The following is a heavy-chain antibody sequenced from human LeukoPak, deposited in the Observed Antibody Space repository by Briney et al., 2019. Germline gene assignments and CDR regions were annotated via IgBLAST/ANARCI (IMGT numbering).Heavy chain of an antibody. J-gene: IGHJ3*02. Sequence: AGGSLRLSRAASGFAYISYSSSWVRQAPGKGLQWVSSISSSSSYIYYADSVKGRFTITIDNPKNSLYLQMNSLRAEDTAVYYCARGDGAIPQNVFDRWRRGRMVTVSS. V-gene: IGHV3-21*01. CDR3: ARGDGAIPQNVFDR. D-gene: IGHD3-10*01. CDR1: GFAYISYS. CDR2: ISSSSSYI.